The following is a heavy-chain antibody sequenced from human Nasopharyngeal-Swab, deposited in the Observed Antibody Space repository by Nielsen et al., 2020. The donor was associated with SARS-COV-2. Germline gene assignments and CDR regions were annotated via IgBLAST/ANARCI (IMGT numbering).Heavy chain of an antibody. J-gene: IGHJ3*02. CDR3: ARSYTFDI. Sequence: GGSLRLSCAASGFTFNIYTMNWVRQAPGKGLEWVSSIVSSSSSIFYADSVKGRFTISRDNAKNSLYLQMNSLRAGDTAVYYCARSYTFDIWGQGTMVTVSS. CDR2: IVSSSSSI. CDR1: GFTFNIYT. D-gene: IGHD1-14*01. V-gene: IGHV3-21*03.